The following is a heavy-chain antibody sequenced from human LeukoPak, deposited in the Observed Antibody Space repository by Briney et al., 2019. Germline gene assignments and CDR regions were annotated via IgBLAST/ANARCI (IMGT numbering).Heavy chain of an antibody. CDR2: IYGSSNVI. V-gene: IGHV3-48*01. CDR3: ARSPRIRGVITHFDS. J-gene: IGHJ5*01. D-gene: IGHD3-10*01. CDR1: GFIFSTYN. Sequence: GGSLRLSCAASGFIFSTYNMNWVRQAPGKGLEWVSHIYGSSNVIYYAGSVKGRFTISRDNAKNSLYLQMNSLRAEDTAVYYCARSPRIRGVITHFDSWSQGTLVTVSS.